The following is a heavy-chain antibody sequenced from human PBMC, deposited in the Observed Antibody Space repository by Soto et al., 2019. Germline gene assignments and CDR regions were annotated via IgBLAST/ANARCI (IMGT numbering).Heavy chain of an antibody. J-gene: IGHJ6*02. CDR1: GYSFTSYW. Sequence: GESLKISCKGSGYSFTSYWISWVRQMPGKGLEWMGRIDPSDSYTNYSPSFQGHVTISADKSISTAYLQWSSLKASDTAMYYCARQERLAVAGVNYYGMDVWGQGTTVTVSS. CDR2: IDPSDSYT. D-gene: IGHD6-19*01. V-gene: IGHV5-10-1*01. CDR3: ARQERLAVAGVNYYGMDV.